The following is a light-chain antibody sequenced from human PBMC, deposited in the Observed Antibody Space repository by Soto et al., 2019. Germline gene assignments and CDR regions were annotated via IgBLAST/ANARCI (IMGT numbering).Light chain of an antibody. Sequence: QSVLTQPRAVSGSPGQSVTISCTATISDVGGYNYVSWYQQPPGKAPKLMIYDVSKRPSGVPDRFSGYKSGNTAALTSAVLQAEHEADYYCCSYAGRVVFGGGTKVPVL. CDR2: DVS. J-gene: IGLJ2*01. CDR3: CSYAGRVV. CDR1: ISDVGGYNY. V-gene: IGLV2-11*01.